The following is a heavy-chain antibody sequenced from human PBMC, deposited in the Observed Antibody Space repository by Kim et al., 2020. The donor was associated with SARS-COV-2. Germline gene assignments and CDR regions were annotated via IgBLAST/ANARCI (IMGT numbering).Heavy chain of an antibody. CDR3: ARGLGGSWGYYYGMDV. D-gene: IGHD3-16*01. CDR1: GFTFSSYA. J-gene: IGHJ6*02. Sequence: GGSLRLSCAASGFTFSSYAMHWVRQAPGKGLEWVAVISYDGSNKYYADSVKGRFTISRDNSKNTLYLQMNSLRAEDTAVYYCARGLGGSWGYYYGMDVWGQGTTVTVSS. CDR2: ISYDGSNK. V-gene: IGHV3-30-3*01.